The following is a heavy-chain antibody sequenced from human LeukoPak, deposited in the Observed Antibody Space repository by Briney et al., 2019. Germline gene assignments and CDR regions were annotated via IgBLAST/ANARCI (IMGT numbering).Heavy chain of an antibody. V-gene: IGHV3-48*03. Sequence: GGSLRLSCAASGFIFSSYEINWVRQAPGKGLEWISYIDFSGKTIHYTDSVKGRFTISRDNAKNSVSLQMNSLRADDTAVYYCARGRGLAGSYYSFDYWGQGTLVTVSS. CDR2: IDFSGKTI. CDR3: ARGRGLAGSYYSFDY. D-gene: IGHD3-10*01. J-gene: IGHJ4*02. CDR1: GFIFSSYE.